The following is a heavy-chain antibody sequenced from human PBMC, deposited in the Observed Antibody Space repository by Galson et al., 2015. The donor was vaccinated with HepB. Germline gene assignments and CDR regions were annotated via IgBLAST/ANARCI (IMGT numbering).Heavy chain of an antibody. D-gene: IGHD2-21*02. J-gene: IGHJ4*02. Sequence: SLRLSCAASGFTFSSYEMNWVRQAPGKGLEWVSYISSSGSTIYYADSVKGRFTISRDNAKNSLYLQMNSLRAEDTAVYYCARDPELANCGGDCAPFEYWGQGTLVTVSS. CDR1: GFTFSSYE. CDR3: ARDPELANCGGDCAPFEY. V-gene: IGHV3-48*03. CDR2: ISSSGSTI.